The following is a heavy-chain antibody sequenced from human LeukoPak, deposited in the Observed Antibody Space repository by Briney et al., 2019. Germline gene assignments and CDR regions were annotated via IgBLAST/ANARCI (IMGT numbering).Heavy chain of an antibody. V-gene: IGHV3-33*08. CDR3: ARIDCSGGSCRQYYYYGMDV. J-gene: IGHJ6*02. D-gene: IGHD2-15*01. CDR2: IWYDGSIK. Sequence: GGSLRLSCAASGLTFSTYVMNWFRQAPGKGLEWVGVIWYDGSIKYYADSVKGRFTISRDNSKNMMYLQMNSLRVEDTAVYYCARIDCSGGSCRQYYYYGMDVWGQGTTVTVSS. CDR1: GLTFSTYV.